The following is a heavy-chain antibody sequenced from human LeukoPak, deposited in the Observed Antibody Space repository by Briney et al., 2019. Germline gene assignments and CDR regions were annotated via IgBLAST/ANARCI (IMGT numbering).Heavy chain of an antibody. CDR3: AKGSSHYYDSSGYNLGDIVFEDY. D-gene: IGHD3-22*01. CDR1: GFTFSSYA. CDR2: ISGSGGST. J-gene: IGHJ4*02. Sequence: GGSLRLSCAASGFTFSSYAMSWVRQAPGKGLEWVSAISGSGGSTYYADSVKSRFTISRDNSKNTLYLQMNSLRAEDTAVYYCAKGSSHYYDSSGYNLGDIVFEDYWGQGTLVTVSS. V-gene: IGHV3-23*01.